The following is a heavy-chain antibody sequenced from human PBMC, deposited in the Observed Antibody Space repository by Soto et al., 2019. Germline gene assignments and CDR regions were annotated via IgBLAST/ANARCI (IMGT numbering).Heavy chain of an antibody. V-gene: IGHV4-61*01. CDR3: ARDFVVVPAARAGRYYYYYGRDV. CDR2: IYYSGST. CDR1: GGSVSSGSYY. D-gene: IGHD2-2*01. J-gene: IGHJ6*04. Sequence: SETLSLTCTVSGGSVSSGSYYWSWIRQPPGKGLEWIGYIYYSGSTNYNPSLKSRVTISVDTSKNQFSLKLSSVTAADTAVYYCARDFVVVPAARAGRYYYYYGRDVGGKGTRVTVPS.